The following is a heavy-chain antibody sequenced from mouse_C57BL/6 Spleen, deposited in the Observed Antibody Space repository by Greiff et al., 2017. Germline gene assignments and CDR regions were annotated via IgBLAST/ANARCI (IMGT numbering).Heavy chain of an antibody. Sequence: EVQLVESGGGLVKPGGSLTLSCAASGFTFSDSGMHWVRQAPEKGLGWVTYISSGSSTIYYADTVKGRFTISRDNAKNTLYLQMTSLRSEDTAMYYCARDYYGSSLDYWGQGTTLTVSS. CDR3: ARDYYGSSLDY. D-gene: IGHD1-1*01. CDR1: GFTFSDSG. J-gene: IGHJ2*01. CDR2: ISSGSSTI. V-gene: IGHV5-17*01.